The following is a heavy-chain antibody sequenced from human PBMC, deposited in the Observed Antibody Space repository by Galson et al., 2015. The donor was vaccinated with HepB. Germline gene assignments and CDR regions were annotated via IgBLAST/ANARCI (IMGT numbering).Heavy chain of an antibody. V-gene: IGHV3-64*01. CDR1: GFSFSTYS. D-gene: IGHD1-26*01. Sequence: SLRLSCAASGFSFSTYSMHWVRQAPGKGPEYVSVINSNGGTTYYANSVKGRFTISRDNSKNTLYLQMGSLKASDTAMYYCARQGFYGVGGSEGYYFDYWGQGTLVTVSS. J-gene: IGHJ4*02. CDR2: INSNGGTT. CDR3: ARQGFYGVGGSEGYYFDY.